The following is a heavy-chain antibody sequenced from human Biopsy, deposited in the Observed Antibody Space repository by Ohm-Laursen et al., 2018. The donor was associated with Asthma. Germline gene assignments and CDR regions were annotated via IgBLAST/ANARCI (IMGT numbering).Heavy chain of an antibody. D-gene: IGHD6-13*01. CDR2: ISPVFGST. CDR3: ASPSSSREVLYYYYNMDI. V-gene: IGHV1-69*06. J-gene: IGHJ6*02. Sequence: ASVKVSCKASGYTFTDYGIAWVRQAPGLGLEWMGGISPVFGSTNIAQKFQGRVTISADIFTKTAYLEVSSLRSDDTAVYYCASPSSSREVLYYYYNMDIWGQGTTVTV. CDR1: GYTFTDYG.